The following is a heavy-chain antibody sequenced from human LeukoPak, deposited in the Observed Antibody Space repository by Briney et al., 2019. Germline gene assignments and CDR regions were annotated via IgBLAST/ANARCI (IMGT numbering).Heavy chain of an antibody. CDR1: GFTFGDYA. Sequence: SLRLSCTASGFTFGDYAMCWFRQAPGKGLEWVGFIRSKAYGGTTEYAASVKGRFTISRDDSKSIAYLQMNSLKTEDTAVYYCTTTGVYYYYGMDVWGQGTTVTVSS. V-gene: IGHV3-49*03. D-gene: IGHD1-1*01. CDR3: TTTGVYYYYGMDV. CDR2: IRSKAYGGTT. J-gene: IGHJ6*02.